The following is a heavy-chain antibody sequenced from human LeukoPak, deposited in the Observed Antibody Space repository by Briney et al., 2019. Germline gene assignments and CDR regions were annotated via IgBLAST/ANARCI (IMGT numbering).Heavy chain of an antibody. CDR1: GGSISSGGHS. V-gene: IGHV4-30-2*02. CDR2: IYHSGST. Sequence: PSQTLSLTCAVSGGSISSGGHSWSWIRQPPGKGLEWIGYIYHSGSTYYNPSLKSRVTISVDTSNNQFSLKLSSVTAADTAVYYCASGESSGWQNFDYWGQGTMVTVSS. CDR3: ASGESSGWQNFDY. D-gene: IGHD6-19*01. J-gene: IGHJ4*02.